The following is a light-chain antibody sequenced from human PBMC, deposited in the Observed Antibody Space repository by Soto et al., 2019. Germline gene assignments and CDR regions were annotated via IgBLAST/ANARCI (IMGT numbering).Light chain of an antibody. CDR1: QRIDNRH. CDR2: STS. J-gene: IGKJ2*01. CDR3: QKYQNTRS. V-gene: IGKV3-20*01. Sequence: EVVLTQSPGTLALSPGETGTLSCRATQRIDNRHVAWYQHKPGQAPRLLIYSTSSRAAGIPDRFSGSGSETDFTLTISCLEPEDFAVYYWQKYQNTRSFGPGTRVEI.